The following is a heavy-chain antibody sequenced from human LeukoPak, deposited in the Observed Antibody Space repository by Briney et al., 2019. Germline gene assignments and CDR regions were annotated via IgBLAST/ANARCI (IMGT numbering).Heavy chain of an antibody. CDR2: MYTSGST. CDR1: GGSISNYY. D-gene: IGHD3-10*01. CDR3: ARDHYGSGNYKSYFDY. V-gene: IGHV4-4*07. J-gene: IGHJ4*02. Sequence: SETLSLTCTVSGGSISNYYWSWLRQPAGKGLEWIGRMYTSGSTKYNPSLKSRVTISVDKSKNQFSLKVTSVTAADTAVYFCARDHYGSGNYKSYFDYWGQGTQATVSS.